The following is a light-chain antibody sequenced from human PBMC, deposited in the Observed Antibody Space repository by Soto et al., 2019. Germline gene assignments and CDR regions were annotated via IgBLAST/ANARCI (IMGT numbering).Light chain of an antibody. J-gene: IGKJ5*01. CDR1: QSFLYSSNNKNY. CDR2: WES. V-gene: IGKV4-1*01. CDR3: KQYYSNLL. Sequence: DIVMTQSPDSLALSLGELSPINCKSSQSFLYSSNNKNYLAWYQQKPGQNPKLLIYWESTRESGVPDRFSGSGSGTDFTLTISSLQAEDVAVYYCKQYYSNLLVGNGPRLELK.